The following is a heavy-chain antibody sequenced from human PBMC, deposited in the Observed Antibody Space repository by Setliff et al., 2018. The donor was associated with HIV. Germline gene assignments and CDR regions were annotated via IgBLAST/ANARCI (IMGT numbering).Heavy chain of an antibody. CDR2: ISPNSGGT. CDR3: AKVGDYSGFGEFAALDS. J-gene: IGHJ4*02. CDR1: GYSFTDYY. V-gene: IGHV1-2*06. Sequence: ASVKVSCKASGYSFTDYYIHWVRQAPGQGLEWVGRISPNSGGTNYAVKFQGRVTMTRDTSIATVYMEVSRLTFDDTAFYYCAKVGDYSGFGEFAALDSWGQGTLVTVSS. D-gene: IGHD3-10*01.